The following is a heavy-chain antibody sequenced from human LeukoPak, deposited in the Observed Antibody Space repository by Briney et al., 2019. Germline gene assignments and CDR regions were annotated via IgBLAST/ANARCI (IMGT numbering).Heavy chain of an antibody. D-gene: IGHD1-26*01. J-gene: IGHJ4*01. CDR2: IYTNGRT. Sequence: SETLSLTCTVSSDSISSHYWGWIRQPAGKGLEWIGRIYTNGRTNYNPSLRSRLTMSVDTSKNLFSLKLTSVTAADTAVYYCVKYSGSYGSDYFDYWGQEPWSPSPQ. CDR1: SDSISSHY. V-gene: IGHV4-4*07. CDR3: VKYSGSYGSDYFDY.